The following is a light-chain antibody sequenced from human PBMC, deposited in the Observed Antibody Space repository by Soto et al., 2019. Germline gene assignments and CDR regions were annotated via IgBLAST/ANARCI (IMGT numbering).Light chain of an antibody. CDR3: QQRSDRLS. V-gene: IGKV3-11*01. J-gene: IGKJ4*01. CDR2: DAT. CDR1: QSVGSN. Sequence: VVLTQSPATLSLSLGESATLSCRASQSVGSNLAWYQQKRGQAPRLLIYDATERATGIPARFTGSRSGTDFTLSISSLERDDFAVYYCQQRSDRLSFGGGTVVEI.